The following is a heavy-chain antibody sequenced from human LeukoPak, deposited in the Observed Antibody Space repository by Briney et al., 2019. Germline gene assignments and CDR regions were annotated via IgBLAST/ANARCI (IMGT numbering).Heavy chain of an antibody. J-gene: IGHJ4*02. CDR2: INPDSGAT. CDR1: GYTFTDYY. D-gene: IGHD2-8*01. V-gene: IGHV1-2*02. Sequence: GASVKVSCKASGYTFTDYYIHWVRQAPGQGLEWLGWINPDSGATNYAQKFQGRVTMTRDTSISTAYMELSRLRSDDTAVYYCARDTTNFALADAGVDWGQGTLVTVSS. CDR3: ARDTTNFALADAGVD.